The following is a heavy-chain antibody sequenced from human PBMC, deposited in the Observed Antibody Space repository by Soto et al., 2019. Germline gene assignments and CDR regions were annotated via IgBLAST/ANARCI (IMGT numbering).Heavy chain of an antibody. CDR1: GGTFSSYA. Sequence: ASVKVSCKASGGTFSSYAISWVRQAPGQGLEWMGGIIPIFGTANYAQKFQGRVTITADESTSTAYMELSSLRSEDTAVYYCARAFYDILTGYYIGYYYYGMDVWGQGTTVTVSS. CDR2: IIPIFGTA. J-gene: IGHJ6*02. D-gene: IGHD3-9*01. V-gene: IGHV1-69*13. CDR3: ARAFYDILTGYYIGYYYYGMDV.